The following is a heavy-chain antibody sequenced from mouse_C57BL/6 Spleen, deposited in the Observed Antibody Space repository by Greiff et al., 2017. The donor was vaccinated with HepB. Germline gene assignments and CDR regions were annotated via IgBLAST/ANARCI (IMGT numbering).Heavy chain of an antibody. Sequence: VQLKQSGPELVKPGASVKISCKASGYTFTDYYMNWVKQSHGKSLEWIGDINPNNGGTSYNQKFKGKATLTVDKSSSTAYMELRSLTSEDSAVYYCARAGGYDVWFAYWGQGTLVTVSA. V-gene: IGHV1-26*01. CDR3: ARAGGYDVWFAY. CDR1: GYTFTDYY. D-gene: IGHD2-2*01. CDR2: INPNNGGT. J-gene: IGHJ3*01.